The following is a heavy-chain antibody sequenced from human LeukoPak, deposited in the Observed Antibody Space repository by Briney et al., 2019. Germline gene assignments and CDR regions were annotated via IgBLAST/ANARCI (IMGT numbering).Heavy chain of an antibody. CDR1: GGSISHYY. CDR3: ARHHSSAYPFDY. V-gene: IGHV4-59*08. D-gene: IGHD3-22*01. CDR2: VSNSGTT. J-gene: IGHJ4*02. Sequence: SETLSLTCTVSGGSISHYYWSWIRQSPGKGLEWIGYVSNSGTTNYRPSLRSRVTVSVDTSQDHVSLKLTSMTAADTGLYYCARHHSSAYPFDYWDQGTLVTVSS.